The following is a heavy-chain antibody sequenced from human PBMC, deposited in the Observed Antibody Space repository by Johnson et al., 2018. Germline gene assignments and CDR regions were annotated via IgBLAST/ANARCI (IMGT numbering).Heavy chain of an antibody. D-gene: IGHD3-9*01. V-gene: IGHV4-34*01. CDR1: GGSFSGYY. J-gene: IGHJ6*03. CDR3: ARGKKYYDILTGIPLYYYYYMDV. Sequence: QVQLQQLGAGLLKPSETLSLTCAVYGGSFSGYYWSWIRQPPGQGLEWIGEITHSGSTNYNPSPKSRVTIPVDTSKNQFSLKLSSVTAADTAVYYCARGKKYYDILTGIPLYYYYYMDVWGKGTTVTVSS. CDR2: ITHSGST.